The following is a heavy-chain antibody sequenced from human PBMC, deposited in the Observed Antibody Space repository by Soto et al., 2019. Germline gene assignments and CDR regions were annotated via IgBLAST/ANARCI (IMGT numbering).Heavy chain of an antibody. Sequence: ASEILSLTCAVSGGSMRSNNRWSWVRQPPGKGLEWIGEIFHSGSTNYNPSLKTRVTISVDKSKNQFSLKLSSVTAADTAVYYCARVYSGSYSDSWGQGTLVTVS. CDR1: GGSMRSNNR. D-gene: IGHD1-26*01. J-gene: IGHJ4*02. CDR3: ARVYSGSYSDS. V-gene: IGHV4-4*02. CDR2: IFHSGST.